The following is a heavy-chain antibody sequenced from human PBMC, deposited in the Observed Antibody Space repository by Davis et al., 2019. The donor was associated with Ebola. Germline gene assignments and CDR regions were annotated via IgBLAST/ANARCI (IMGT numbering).Heavy chain of an antibody. CDR1: GYTFTSYD. J-gene: IGHJ4*02. D-gene: IGHD3-22*01. CDR3: ARLDSNRGLDY. CDR2: IIPILDMT. Sequence: AASVKVSCKASGYTFTSYDINWVRQAPGQGLQWMGRIIPILDMTNYAQTFQGRVTITADKSTSAIYMELSSLRSDDTAVFYCARLDSNRGLDYWGQGTLVTVSS. V-gene: IGHV1-69*04.